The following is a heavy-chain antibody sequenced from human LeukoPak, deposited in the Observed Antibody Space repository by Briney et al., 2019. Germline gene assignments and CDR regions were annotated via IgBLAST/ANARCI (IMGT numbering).Heavy chain of an antibody. Sequence: TGGSLRLSCAASGFTFDDYGMSWVRQAPGKGLEWVSGINWNGGSTGYADSVKGRFTISRDNAKNSLYLQMNSLRAEDMALYYCAKGTAAAVTAFFDYWGQGTLVTVSS. J-gene: IGHJ4*02. V-gene: IGHV3-20*04. D-gene: IGHD6-13*01. CDR3: AKGTAAAVTAFFDY. CDR1: GFTFDDYG. CDR2: INWNGGST.